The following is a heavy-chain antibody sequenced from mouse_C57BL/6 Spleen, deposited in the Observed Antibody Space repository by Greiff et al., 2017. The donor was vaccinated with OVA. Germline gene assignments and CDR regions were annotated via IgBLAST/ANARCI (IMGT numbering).Heavy chain of an antibody. Sequence: EVQLQQSGPELVKPGASVKISCKASGYTFTDYYMNWVKQSHGKSLEWIGDINPNNGGTSYNQKFKGKATLTVDKSSSTAYMELRSLTSEDSAVYDCARVGGQLRRTWFAYWGQGTLVTVSA. D-gene: IGHD3-2*02. CDR2: INPNNGGT. CDR3: ARVGGQLRRTWFAY. J-gene: IGHJ3*01. V-gene: IGHV1-26*01. CDR1: GYTFTDYY.